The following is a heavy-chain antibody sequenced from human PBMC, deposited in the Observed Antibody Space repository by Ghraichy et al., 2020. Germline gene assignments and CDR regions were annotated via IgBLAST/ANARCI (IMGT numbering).Heavy chain of an antibody. J-gene: IGHJ5*02. CDR2: IYYSGST. V-gene: IGHV4-59*01. CDR1: GGSISSYY. Sequence: SETLSLTCTVSGGSISSYYWSWIRQPPGKGLEWIGYIYYSGSTNYNPSLKSRVTISVDTSKNQFSLKLSSVTAADTAVYYCARVTGYSGYVDWFDPWGQGTLVTVSS. D-gene: IGHD5-12*01. CDR3: ARVTGYSGYVDWFDP.